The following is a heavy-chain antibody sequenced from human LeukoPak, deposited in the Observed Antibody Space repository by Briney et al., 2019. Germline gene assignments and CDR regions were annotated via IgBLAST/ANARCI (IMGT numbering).Heavy chain of an antibody. J-gene: IGHJ4*02. D-gene: IGHD1-1*01. Sequence: GGSLRLSCAASGFTFSSYEMNWVRQAPGKGLEWVANIKQDGSEKHYVDSVKGRFTISRDNAKNSLYLQMSSLRAEDTAVYYCARFRERRPTYFDYWGQGTLVTVSS. CDR1: GFTFSSYE. CDR2: IKQDGSEK. CDR3: ARFRERRPTYFDY. V-gene: IGHV3-7*01.